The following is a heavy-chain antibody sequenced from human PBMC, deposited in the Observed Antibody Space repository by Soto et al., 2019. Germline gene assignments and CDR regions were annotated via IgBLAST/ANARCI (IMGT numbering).Heavy chain of an antibody. CDR3: ASGRITFPGVIGLFDY. V-gene: IGHV3-30-3*01. Sequence: QVQLVESGGGVVQPGRSLRLSCAASGFTFSSNPMHWVRQAPGKGLEWVAVVAYDGSDKYYADSVKGRFTISRDNSKNRGYLQMDSLRLEDTAVYYCASGRITFPGVIGLFDYWGQGTLVTVSS. CDR1: GFTFSSNP. J-gene: IGHJ4*02. D-gene: IGHD3-16*01. CDR2: VAYDGSDK.